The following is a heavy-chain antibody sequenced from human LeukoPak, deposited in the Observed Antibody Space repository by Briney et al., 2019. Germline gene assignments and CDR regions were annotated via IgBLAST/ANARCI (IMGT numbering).Heavy chain of an antibody. Sequence: PGGFLRLSCAASGFTFSTYGMSWVRQAPGKGLEWVSAILGSGANTYYADSVKGRFTISRDNSKNTLYLHMNSLRAEDTAVYYCAKRGLSGTKEFDYWGQGTLVTVSS. CDR3: AKRGLSGTKEFDY. CDR1: GFTFSTYG. V-gene: IGHV3-23*01. D-gene: IGHD1-7*01. CDR2: ILGSGANT. J-gene: IGHJ4*02.